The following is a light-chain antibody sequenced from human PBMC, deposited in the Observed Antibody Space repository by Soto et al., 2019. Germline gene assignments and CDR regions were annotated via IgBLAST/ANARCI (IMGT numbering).Light chain of an antibody. CDR3: QSYDNSLSGPL. Sequence: QSVLTQPPSVSGAPGQTITISCTGSRTNVGANYDVHWYQVLPGAGPRLLIYKNNNRPSGVPDRFSGSKSGTSASLAIPGLRAEDEADYYCQSYDNSLSGPLFGGGTKVTVL. V-gene: IGLV1-40*01. J-gene: IGLJ3*02. CDR1: RTNVGANYD. CDR2: KNN.